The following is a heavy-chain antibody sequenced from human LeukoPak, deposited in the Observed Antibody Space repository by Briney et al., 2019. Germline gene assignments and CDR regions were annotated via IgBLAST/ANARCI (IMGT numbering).Heavy chain of an antibody. CDR3: ARDRSYGGSRFDT. CDR1: GASITTETYF. CDR2: ISSTGNT. D-gene: IGHD3-10*01. J-gene: IGHJ5*02. Sequence: SETLSLTCTVSGASITTETYFWPWVRQPAGKELEWIGRISSTGNTDYNPSLKSRVIISRDRSKNQFSLGLNSVTATDTAVYYCARDRSYGGSRFDTWGQGILVTVSS. V-gene: IGHV4-61*02.